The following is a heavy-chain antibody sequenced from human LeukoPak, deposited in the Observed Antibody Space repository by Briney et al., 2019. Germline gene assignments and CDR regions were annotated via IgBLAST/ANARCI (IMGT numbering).Heavy chain of an antibody. CDR2: IRYDGSNK. CDR3: ARDWELRDDAFDI. V-gene: IGHV3-30*02. D-gene: IGHD1-26*01. J-gene: IGHJ3*02. Sequence: GGSLRLSCAASGFTFSSYGMHWVRQAPGKGLEWVAFIRYDGSNKYYADSVKGRFTISRDNSKNTLYLQMNSLRSEDTAVYYCARDWELRDDAFDIWGQGTMVTVSS. CDR1: GFTFSSYG.